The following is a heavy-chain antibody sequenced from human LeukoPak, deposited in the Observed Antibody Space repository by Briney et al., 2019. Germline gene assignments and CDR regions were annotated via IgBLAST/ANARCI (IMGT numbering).Heavy chain of an antibody. CDR2: IYYSGST. CDR3: ARQRSCTTISCFAGAVTS. J-gene: IGHJ5*02. Sequence: SETLSLTCTVSGGSISSSSFYWGWIRQPPGKGLEWIGSIYYSGSTYYNPSLKSRVTISVDTSRNRFSLKLSSVTTADTAVYYCARQRSCTTISCFAGAVTSWGQGTLVTVSS. D-gene: IGHD2-2*01. V-gene: IGHV4-39*01. CDR1: GGSISSSSFY.